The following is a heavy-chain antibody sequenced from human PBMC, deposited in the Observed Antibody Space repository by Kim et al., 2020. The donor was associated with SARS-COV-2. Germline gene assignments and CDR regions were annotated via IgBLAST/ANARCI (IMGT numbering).Heavy chain of an antibody. J-gene: IGHJ4*01. V-gene: IGHV4-34*01. CDR2: INHSGST. Sequence: SETLSLTCAVYGGSFSGYYWSWIRQPPGKGLEWIGEINHSGSTNYNPSLKSRVTISVDTSKNQFSLKLSSVTAADTAVYYCARGLNGRLWIGEVLYDYWG. CDR3: ARGLNGRLWIGEVLYDY. CDR1: GGSFSGYY. D-gene: IGHD3-10*01.